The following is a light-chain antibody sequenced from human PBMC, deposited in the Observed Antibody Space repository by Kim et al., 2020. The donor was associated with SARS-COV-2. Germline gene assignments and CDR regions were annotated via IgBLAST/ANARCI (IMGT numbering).Light chain of an antibody. CDR1: QGVGDY. Sequence: SPGERATLSCRASQGVGDYLAWYQQKPGQAPRLLIYNASNRATGIPARFSGTGSGTDFTLTISSLEPEDFAVYYCHQRSNWPPAFGQGTKVDIK. CDR3: HQRSNWPPA. CDR2: NAS. J-gene: IGKJ1*01. V-gene: IGKV3-11*01.